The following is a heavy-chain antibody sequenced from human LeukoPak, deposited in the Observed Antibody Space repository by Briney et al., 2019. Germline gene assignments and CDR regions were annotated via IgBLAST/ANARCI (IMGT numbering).Heavy chain of an antibody. V-gene: IGHV3-30-3*01. J-gene: IGHJ4*02. CDR3: ARDLSEKYSIDY. CDR2: ISYDGRIK. D-gene: IGHD2/OR15-2a*01. Sequence: PGRSLRLSCAASGFAFSSYAIHWVRQAPGKALEWVSFISYDGRIKYYADSVKGRLTISRDNSKNTLSLQMNSLRAEDTAIYYCARDLSEKYSIDYWGQGTLDTVSS. CDR1: GFAFSSYA.